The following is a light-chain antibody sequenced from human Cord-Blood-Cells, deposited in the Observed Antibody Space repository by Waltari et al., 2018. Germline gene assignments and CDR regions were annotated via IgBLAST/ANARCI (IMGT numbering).Light chain of an antibody. V-gene: IGKV3-11*01. Sequence: EIVLTQSPATLSLSPGERATLSCRASQSVSSYLAWYQQKPGHAHRLLIYDASNKATGIPARFSGSGSGTDFTLTISSLEPEDFAVYYCQQRSNWPYTFGQGTKLEIK. CDR2: DAS. CDR1: QSVSSY. CDR3: QQRSNWPYT. J-gene: IGKJ2*01.